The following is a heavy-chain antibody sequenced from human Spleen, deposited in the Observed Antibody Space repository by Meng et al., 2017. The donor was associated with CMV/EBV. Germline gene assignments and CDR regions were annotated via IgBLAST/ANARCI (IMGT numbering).Heavy chain of an antibody. V-gene: IGHV1-2*02. CDR1: GYPFTGYY. D-gene: IGHD3-16*01. CDR3: ASNYGGDYFDY. Sequence: SCTASGYPFTGYYLHWVRQAPGQGLEWMGWINPNSGGTNYAQKFQGRVTMTRDTSISTAYMELSRLRSDDTAVYYCASNYGGDYFDYWGQGTLVTVSS. CDR2: INPNSGGT. J-gene: IGHJ4*02.